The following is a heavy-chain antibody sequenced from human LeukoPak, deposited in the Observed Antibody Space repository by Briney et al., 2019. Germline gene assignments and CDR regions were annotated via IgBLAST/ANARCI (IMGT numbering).Heavy chain of an antibody. V-gene: IGHV3-73*01. Sequence: GGSLRLSCAASGFAFSGSAMHWVRQASGKGPEWVGRIRTKSNNYATAYAASVKDRFTISRDDSKNTAYLQMNSLKTEDTAVYYCAGPYDSSGHAFDYWGRGTLVTVSS. CDR1: GFAFSGSA. CDR3: AGPYDSSGHAFDY. D-gene: IGHD3-22*01. CDR2: IRTKSNNYAT. J-gene: IGHJ4*02.